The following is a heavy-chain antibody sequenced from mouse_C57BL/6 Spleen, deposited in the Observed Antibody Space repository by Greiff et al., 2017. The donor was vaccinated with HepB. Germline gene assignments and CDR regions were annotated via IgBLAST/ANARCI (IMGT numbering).Heavy chain of an antibody. CDR3: ARSYYGSSPYWYFDV. V-gene: IGHV1-69*01. D-gene: IGHD1-1*01. CDR1: GYTFTSYW. Sequence: QVQLQQPGAELVMPGASVKLSCKASGYTFTSYWMHWVKQRPGQGLEWIGEIDPSDSYTNCNQKFKGKSTLTVDKSSSTAYMQLSSLTSEDSAVYYCARSYYGSSPYWYFDVWGTGTTVTVSS. J-gene: IGHJ1*03. CDR2: IDPSDSYT.